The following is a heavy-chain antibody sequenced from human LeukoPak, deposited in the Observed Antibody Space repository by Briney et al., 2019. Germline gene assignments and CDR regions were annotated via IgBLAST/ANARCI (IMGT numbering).Heavy chain of an antibody. J-gene: IGHJ4*02. V-gene: IGHV3-7*01. CDR3: ATDRGWRTSGYYLYYFEY. CDR2: TKHDGTEK. Sequence: GGSLRLSCAASGFIFTNYFMSWVRQAPGKGLEWVASTKHDGTEKYYVDSVRGRFTISRDNTMNSLYLQMSSLRAEDTAVYYCATDRGWRTSGYYLYYFEYWGQGTLVTYSS. CDR1: GFIFTNYF. D-gene: IGHD3-3*01.